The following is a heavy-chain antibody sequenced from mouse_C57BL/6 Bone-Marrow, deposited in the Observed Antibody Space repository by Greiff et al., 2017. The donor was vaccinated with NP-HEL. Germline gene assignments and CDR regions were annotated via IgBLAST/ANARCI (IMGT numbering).Heavy chain of an antibody. Sequence: EVQLQESGAELVRPGASVKLSCTASGFNIKDDYMHWVKQRPEQGLEWIGWIDPENGDTEYASKFQGKATITADTSSNTAYLQLSSLTSEDTAVYYCTLYYYGSSPCAYWGQGTLVTVSA. CDR3: TLYYYGSSPCAY. D-gene: IGHD1-1*01. CDR1: GFNIKDDY. CDR2: IDPENGDT. J-gene: IGHJ3*01. V-gene: IGHV14-4*01.